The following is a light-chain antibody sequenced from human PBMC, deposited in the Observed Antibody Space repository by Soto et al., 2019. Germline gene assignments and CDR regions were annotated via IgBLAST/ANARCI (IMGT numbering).Light chain of an antibody. CDR2: AAS. Sequence: AIRMSQSPSSFSASTGDRVTITCRASQGISSYLAWYQHKPGKAPKLLIYAASTLQSGVPSRFSGSGSGTDFTLTISCLQSEDFATYYCQQYYSYPWTFGQGTKVDIK. CDR1: QGISSY. CDR3: QQYYSYPWT. J-gene: IGKJ1*01. V-gene: IGKV1-8*01.